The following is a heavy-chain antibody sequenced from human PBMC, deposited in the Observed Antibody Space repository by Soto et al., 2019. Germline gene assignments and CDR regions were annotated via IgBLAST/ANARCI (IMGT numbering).Heavy chain of an antibody. V-gene: IGHV4-39*01. CDR1: GGSITTSDFY. CDR3: ARQDYSSGYDY. D-gene: IGHD6-19*01. J-gene: IGHJ4*02. Sequence: SETLSLTCIVSGGSITTSDFYWGWLRQPPGKGLEWIGSLSSTGSIFYNPSLQSRITISEDPSKNQFSLKLSSVTAADTAVYYCARQDYSSGYDYWGQGTLVTVSS. CDR2: LSSTGSI.